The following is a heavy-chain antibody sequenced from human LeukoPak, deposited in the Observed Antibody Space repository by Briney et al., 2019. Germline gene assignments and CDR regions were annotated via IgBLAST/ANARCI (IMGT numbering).Heavy chain of an antibody. D-gene: IGHD6-19*01. V-gene: IGHV3-23*01. CDR3: AKTTTGYSSGRYPGWPVDY. CDR2: IFGSGGST. J-gene: IGHJ4*02. CDR1: GFTFSSYA. Sequence: GGSVRLSCAASGFTFSSYAMYWVRQAPGKGLEWVSGIFGSGGSTHYAASVKGRFTISRDNSKNTVYLQMNSLRAEDTAVYYCAKTTTGYSSGRYPGWPVDYWGQGTLVTVSS.